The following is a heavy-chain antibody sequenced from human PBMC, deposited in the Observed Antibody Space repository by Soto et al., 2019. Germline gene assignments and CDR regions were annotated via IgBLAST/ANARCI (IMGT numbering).Heavy chain of an antibody. V-gene: IGHV1-18*01. J-gene: IGHJ4*02. CDR3: AGDPPPPDY. CDR2: SSAYNGNT. Sequence: QVQLVQSGAEVKKPGASVKVSCKASGYTFASYAISWMRQAPGQGLEWMGWSSAYNGNTKYAQKLQGRVTMTTDTSTSTAYMELRRLGSADTAVYYCAGDPPPPDYWGQGTLVTVSS. CDR1: GYTFASYA.